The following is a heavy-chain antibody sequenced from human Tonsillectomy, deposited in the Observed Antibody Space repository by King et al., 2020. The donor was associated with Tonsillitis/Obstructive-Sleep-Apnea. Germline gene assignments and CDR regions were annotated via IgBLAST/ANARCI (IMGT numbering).Heavy chain of an antibody. CDR2: IFSNDEK. CDR1: GFSLSNAKMG. Sequence: VTLKESGPVLVKPTETLTLTCTVSGFSLSNAKMGVSWIRQPPGKALEWLAHIFSNDEKSYSTSLKSRLTISKDTSKSQMVLTMTNMDPVDTATYYCARTDIVATIMDYYYYMDVWGKGTTVTVSS. D-gene: IGHD5-12*01. V-gene: IGHV2-26*01. CDR3: ARTDIVATIMDYYYYMDV. J-gene: IGHJ6*03.